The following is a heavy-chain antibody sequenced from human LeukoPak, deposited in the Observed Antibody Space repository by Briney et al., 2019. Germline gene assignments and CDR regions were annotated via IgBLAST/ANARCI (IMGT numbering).Heavy chain of an antibody. Sequence: PGRSLRLSCAASGFTFSSYAMHWVRQAPGKGLEWVAVISYDGSNKYYADSVKGRFTISRDNSKNTLYLQMNSLRAEDTAVYYCARDGEGTTGTNPPGGHWGQGTLVTVSS. V-gene: IGHV3-30-3*01. CDR2: ISYDGSNK. CDR1: GFTFSSYA. D-gene: IGHD1-1*01. J-gene: IGHJ4*02. CDR3: ARDGEGTTGTNPPGGH.